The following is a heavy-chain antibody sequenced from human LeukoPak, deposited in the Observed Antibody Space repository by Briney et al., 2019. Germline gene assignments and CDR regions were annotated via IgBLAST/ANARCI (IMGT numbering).Heavy chain of an antibody. CDR2: INHSGST. CDR1: GGSFSGYY. Sequence: SETLSLTCAVYGGSFSGYYWSRIRQPPGKGLEWIGEINHSGSTNYNPSLKSRVTISVDTSKNQFSLKLSSVTAADTAVYYCARGLEDYYYDSSGYPHNHHFDYWGQGTLVTVSS. D-gene: IGHD3-22*01. CDR3: ARGLEDYYYDSSGYPHNHHFDY. V-gene: IGHV4-34*01. J-gene: IGHJ4*02.